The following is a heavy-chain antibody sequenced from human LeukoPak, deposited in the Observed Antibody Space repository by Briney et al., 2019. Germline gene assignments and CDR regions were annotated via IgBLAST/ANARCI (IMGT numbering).Heavy chain of an antibody. D-gene: IGHD3-16*02. CDR3: ARDKNYRFDY. V-gene: IGHV1-18*01. CDR1: GYTFTDNG. CDR2: ISANSGKT. J-gene: IGHJ4*02. Sequence: ASVKVSCKASGYTFTDNGISWVRQAPGEGLEWMGWISANSGKTNYAQRFQGRGTMTRETSSSTVYMELRSLRSDDTAVYFCARDKNYRFDYWGQGTPVSVTS.